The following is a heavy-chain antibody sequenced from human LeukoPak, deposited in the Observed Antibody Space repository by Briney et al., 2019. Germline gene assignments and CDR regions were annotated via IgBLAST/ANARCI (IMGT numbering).Heavy chain of an antibody. J-gene: IGHJ5*02. D-gene: IGHD4-11*01. CDR3: ARWAYSNYRNWFDP. V-gene: IGHV1-69*13. CDR1: GGTFSSYA. CDR2: IIPIFGTA. Sequence: GASVKVSCKASGGTFSSYAISWVRQAPGQGLEWMGGIIPIFGTANYAQKFQGRVTITADESTSTAYMELSSLRSEDTAVYYCARWAYSNYRNWFDPWGQGTLVTVSS.